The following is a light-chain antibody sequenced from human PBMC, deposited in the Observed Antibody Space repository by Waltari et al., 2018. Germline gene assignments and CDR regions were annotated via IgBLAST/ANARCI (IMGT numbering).Light chain of an antibody. J-gene: IGLJ1*01. V-gene: IGLV2-23*02. CDR2: EVE. Sequence: QSALTQPAPLSGPPGQSTTISSTGTSSDVGRYNYVSWYQLLPGKAPKLMIYEVEKRPSGVSDRFSGSKSGNTASLTISGLQTEDEADYYCCSYAGSRSVFGSGTKVTVL. CDR1: SSDVGRYNY. CDR3: CSYAGSRSV.